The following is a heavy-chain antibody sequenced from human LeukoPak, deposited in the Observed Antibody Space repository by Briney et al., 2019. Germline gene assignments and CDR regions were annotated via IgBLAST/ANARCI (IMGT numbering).Heavy chain of an antibody. J-gene: IGHJ5*01. CDR1: GVTFSSHS. V-gene: IGHV3-74*01. D-gene: IGHD3-10*01. CDR2: ISNDGTST. Sequence: GGSLRLSCAASGVTFSSHSMHWVRQAPGKGLVWVSGISNDGTSTTYADSVKGRFTISRDNAKNTLYLQMHSLRAEDTAVYSCARGWFGPDSCGQGTLVTVPS. CDR3: ARGWFGPDS.